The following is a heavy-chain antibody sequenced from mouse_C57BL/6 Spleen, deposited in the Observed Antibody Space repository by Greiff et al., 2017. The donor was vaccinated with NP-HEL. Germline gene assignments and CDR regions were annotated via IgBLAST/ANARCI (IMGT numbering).Heavy chain of an antibody. CDR2: IYPGSGST. Sequence: VQLQQPGAELVKPGASVKMSCKASGYTFTSYWITWVKQRPGQGLEWIGDIYPGSGSTNYNEKFKCKATLTVDTSSSTAYMQLSSLTSEDSAVYYCARDGSRYFDVWGTVTTVTVSS. J-gene: IGHJ1*03. CDR1: GYTFTSYW. V-gene: IGHV1-55*01. CDR3: ARDGSRYFDV. D-gene: IGHD1-1*01.